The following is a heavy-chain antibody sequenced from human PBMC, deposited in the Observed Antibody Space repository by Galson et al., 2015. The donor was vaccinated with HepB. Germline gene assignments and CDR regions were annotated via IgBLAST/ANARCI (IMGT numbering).Heavy chain of an antibody. J-gene: IGHJ4*02. D-gene: IGHD3-9*01. CDR2: ISYDGSNK. CDR3: ARVGYDILTGYYPYDY. Sequence: SLRLSCAASGFTFSSYAMHWVRQAPGKGLEWVAVISYDGSNKYYADSVKGRFTISRDNSKNTLYLQMNSLRAEDTAVYYCARVGYDILTGYYPYDYWGQGTLVTVSS. V-gene: IGHV3-30*04. CDR1: GFTFSSYA.